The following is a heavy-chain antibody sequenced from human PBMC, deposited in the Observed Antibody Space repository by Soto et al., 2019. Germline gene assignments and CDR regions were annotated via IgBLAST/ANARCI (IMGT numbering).Heavy chain of an antibody. CDR3: ARVGIAAAGTRSYYSYGMDV. Sequence: SSETLSLTCTVSGGSISSYYWSWIRQPPGKGLEWIGSIYYSGSTNYNPSLKSRVTISVDTSKNQFSLKLSSVTAVDTAVYYCARVGIAAAGTRSYYSYGMDVWGQGTTVTVSS. V-gene: IGHV4-59*01. J-gene: IGHJ6*02. CDR2: IYYSGST. D-gene: IGHD6-13*01. CDR1: GGSISSYY.